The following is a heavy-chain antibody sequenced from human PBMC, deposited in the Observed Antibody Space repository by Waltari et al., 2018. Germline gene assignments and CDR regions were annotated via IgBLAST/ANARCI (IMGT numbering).Heavy chain of an antibody. Sequence: QVQLVESGGGVVQPGRSLRLATAASVLTFSSYAMHWLRQAPGKGLGWVAVISYDGSNKDYADSVKGRFTISRDNSKNTLYLQMNGLRAEDTAVYYCARGRWLQSDAFDIWGQGTMVTVSS. V-gene: IGHV3-30-3*01. D-gene: IGHD5-12*01. CDR3: ARGRWLQSDAFDI. CDR1: VLTFSSYA. J-gene: IGHJ3*02. CDR2: ISYDGSNK.